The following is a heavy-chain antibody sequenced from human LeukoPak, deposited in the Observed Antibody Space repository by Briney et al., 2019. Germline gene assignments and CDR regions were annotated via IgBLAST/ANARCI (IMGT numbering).Heavy chain of an antibody. CDR2: MNPNSGNT. Sequence: ASVKVSCKASGYTFTSYDINWVRQATGQGPEWMGWMNPNSGNTGYVQRFQGRVTMTRNTSISTAYMELNSLRSEDTAVYFCGXGRGNGRPENYFDYWGQGTLVTVSS. CDR3: GXGRGNGRPENYFDY. V-gene: IGHV1-8*01. J-gene: IGHJ4*02. D-gene: IGHD2-8*01. CDR1: GYTFTSYD.